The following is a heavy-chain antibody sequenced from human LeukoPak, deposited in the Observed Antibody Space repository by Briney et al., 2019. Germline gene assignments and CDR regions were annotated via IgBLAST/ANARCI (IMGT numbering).Heavy chain of an antibody. CDR2: IYTSGST. Sequence: SQTLSLTCTVSGGSISSGSYYWSWIRQPAGKGLEWIGRIYTSGSTNYNPSLKSRVTISVDTSKNQFSLKLSSVTAADTAVYYCARENCSGGTCYTVGGDWFDPWAREPWSPSPQ. D-gene: IGHD2-15*01. CDR1: GGSISSGSYY. CDR3: ARENCSGGTCYTVGGDWFDP. J-gene: IGHJ5*02. V-gene: IGHV4-61*02.